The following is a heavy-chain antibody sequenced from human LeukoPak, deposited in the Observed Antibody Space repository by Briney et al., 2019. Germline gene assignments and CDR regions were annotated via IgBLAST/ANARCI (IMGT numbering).Heavy chain of an antibody. CDR2: ISGSGGST. V-gene: IGHV3-23*01. Sequence: GGSLRLSCAASGFTFSSYGMSWVRQAPGKGLEWVSAISGSGGSTYYADSVKGRFTISRDNSKNTLYLQMNSLRAEDTAVYYCAKGRSGSDKFDYWGQGTLVTVSS. CDR3: AKGRSGSDKFDY. CDR1: GFTFSSYG. D-gene: IGHD3-10*01. J-gene: IGHJ4*02.